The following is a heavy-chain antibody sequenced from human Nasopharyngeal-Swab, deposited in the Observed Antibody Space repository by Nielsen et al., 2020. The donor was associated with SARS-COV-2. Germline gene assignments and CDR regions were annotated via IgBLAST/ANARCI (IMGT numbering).Heavy chain of an antibody. J-gene: IGHJ4*02. CDR3: ARQGVPIRGWFKDYDGTAYEY. CDR2: ISRSGRT. Sequence: SETLSLTCAVYGGSFSGYYWSWIRQSPGKGLEWIGEISRSGRTNYNPSLNSRVTISLDTSKNQFSLKVTSVTAADTAVYYCARQGVPIRGWFKDYDGTAYEYWGQGTLVTVSS. D-gene: IGHD6-19*01. V-gene: IGHV4-34*01. CDR1: GGSFSGYY.